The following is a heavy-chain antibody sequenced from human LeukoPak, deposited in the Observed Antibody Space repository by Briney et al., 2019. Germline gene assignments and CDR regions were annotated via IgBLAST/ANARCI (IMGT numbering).Heavy chain of an antibody. CDR2: INRSGTT. J-gene: IGHJ4*02. Sequence: SETLSLTCAVYGGSFSTYYWSWIRQPPGKGLEWIGGINRSGTTNYNPSLKSRVTISVDTSNNQFSLKLSSVTAADTAVYYCAKGVGRPPGYWGQGTLVTVSS. V-gene: IGHV4-34*01. CDR1: GGSFSTYY. D-gene: IGHD1-26*01. CDR3: AKGVGRPPGY.